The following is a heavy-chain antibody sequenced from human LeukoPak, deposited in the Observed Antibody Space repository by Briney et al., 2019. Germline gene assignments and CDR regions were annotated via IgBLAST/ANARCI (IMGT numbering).Heavy chain of an antibody. CDR3: ARDGGYCSSTSCQSFGY. V-gene: IGHV3-48*04. D-gene: IGHD2-2*01. Sequence: GGSLRLSCAASGFTFSSYSMNWVRQAPGKGLEWVSYISSSSSTIYYADSVKGRFTISRDNAKNSLYLQMNSLRAEDTAVYYCARDGGYCSSTSCQSFGYWGQGTLVTVSS. CDR2: ISSSSSTI. J-gene: IGHJ4*02. CDR1: GFTFSSYS.